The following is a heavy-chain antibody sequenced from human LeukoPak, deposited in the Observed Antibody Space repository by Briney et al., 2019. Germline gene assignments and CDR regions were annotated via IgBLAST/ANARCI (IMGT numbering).Heavy chain of an antibody. J-gene: IGHJ4*02. Sequence: GGSLRLSCAASGFTFSSYGMHWVRQAPGKGLEWVAVISYDGSNKYYADSVKGRFTISRDNSKNTLYLQMNSLRAEDTAVYYCAEEETYYDYVWGSYRSYYFDYWGQGTPVTVSS. D-gene: IGHD3-16*02. V-gene: IGHV3-30*18. CDR2: ISYDGSNK. CDR3: AEEETYYDYVWGSYRSYYFDY. CDR1: GFTFSSYG.